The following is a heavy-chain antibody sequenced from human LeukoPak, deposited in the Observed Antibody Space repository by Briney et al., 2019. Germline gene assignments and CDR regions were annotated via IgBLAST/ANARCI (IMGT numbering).Heavy chain of an antibody. Sequence: ASVKVSCKASGYTFTGYYMHWVRQAPGQGLEWMGWINPDSGGTNYAQKFQGRVTMTRDTSISIAYMELSRLRSDDTAVYYCARAYCTNGVCYGIRFDYWGQGTLVTVSS. D-gene: IGHD2-8*01. V-gene: IGHV1-2*02. CDR2: INPDSGGT. CDR3: ARAYCTNGVCYGIRFDY. J-gene: IGHJ4*02. CDR1: GYTFTGYY.